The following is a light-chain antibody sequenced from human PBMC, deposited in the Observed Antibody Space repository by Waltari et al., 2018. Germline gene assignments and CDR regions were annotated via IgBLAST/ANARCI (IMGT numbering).Light chain of an antibody. CDR1: SPSTGYSF. Sequence: QSVLTQPPSASGTPGQRVTIPCPGSSPSTGYSFVFWYQQLPGTAPRLLIYRSDQRPSGVPDRFSGSKSGTSASLAISGLRSEDEADYYCSAWDGSRSGWVFGGGTKLTVL. CDR3: SAWDGSRSGWV. J-gene: IGLJ3*02. V-gene: IGLV1-47*01. CDR2: RSD.